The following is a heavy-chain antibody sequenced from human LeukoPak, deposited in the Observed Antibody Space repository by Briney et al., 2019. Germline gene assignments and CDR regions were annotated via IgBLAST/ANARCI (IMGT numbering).Heavy chain of an antibody. V-gene: IGHV5-51*01. CDR2: IYPGDSDT. D-gene: IGHD3-22*01. J-gene: IGHJ5*02. CDR3: ARDHYYDSSGYNNWFDP. CDR1: EYKFTNYR. Sequence: GESLKISCKGSEYKFTNYRIGWVRQKPGKGLEWMGIIYPGDSDTRYSPSFQGQVTISADKSISTAYLQWSSLKASDTAVYYCARDHYYDSSGYNNWFDPWGQGTLVTVSS.